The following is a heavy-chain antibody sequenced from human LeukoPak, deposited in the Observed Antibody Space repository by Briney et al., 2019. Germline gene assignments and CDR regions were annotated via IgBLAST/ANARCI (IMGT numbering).Heavy chain of an antibody. CDR3: ARASSKQLAGYLPDGFDI. D-gene: IGHD3-9*01. Sequence: GGSLRLSCAASGFTFSSYSMNWVRQAPGKGLEWVSSISSSGTYVYYAASVKGRFTISRDNAKNSLSLQMNSLRADDAAVYYCARASSKQLAGYLPDGFDIWGQGTMVTVSS. CDR1: GFTFSSYS. CDR2: ISSSGTYV. J-gene: IGHJ3*02. V-gene: IGHV3-21*01.